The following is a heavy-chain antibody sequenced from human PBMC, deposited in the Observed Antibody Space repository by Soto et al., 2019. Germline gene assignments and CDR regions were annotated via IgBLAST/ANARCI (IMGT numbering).Heavy chain of an antibody. Sequence: QVQLQESGPGLVKSSETLSLTCTVSGGSVSSEHYYWNWIRQPPGKGLEWIGYFYYTGSTNYNPPLDSRITMSVDMSKNHVSLKLSSVTAADTAVYSCAGCTDGRKVAYLGQGPLVTFSS. CDR2: FYYTGST. V-gene: IGHV4-61*03. D-gene: IGHD1-26*01. CDR1: GGSVSSEHYY. CDR3: AGCTDGRKVAY. J-gene: IGHJ4*02.